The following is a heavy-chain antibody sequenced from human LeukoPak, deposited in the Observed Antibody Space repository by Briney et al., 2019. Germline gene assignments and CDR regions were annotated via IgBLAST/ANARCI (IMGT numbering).Heavy chain of an antibody. V-gene: IGHV4-39*07. CDR3: ARDYTNGYSYGDY. D-gene: IGHD5-18*01. CDR2: IFYGGST. CDR1: GGSISNSRYY. Sequence: SETLSLTCTVSGGSISNSRYYWGWIRQPPGKGLEWIASIFYGGSTHYNPSLKSRVTISVDTSKNQFSLKLSSVTAADTAVYYCARDYTNGYSYGDYWGQGTLVTVSS. J-gene: IGHJ4*02.